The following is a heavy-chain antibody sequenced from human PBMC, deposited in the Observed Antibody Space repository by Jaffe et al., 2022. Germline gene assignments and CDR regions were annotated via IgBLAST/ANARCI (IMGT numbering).Heavy chain of an antibody. CDR2: INSDGSST. CDR3: ARGISGSYHYWYFDL. CDR1: GFTFSSYW. J-gene: IGHJ2*01. Sequence: EVQLVESGGGLVQPGGSLRLSCAASGFTFSSYWMHWVRQAPGKGLVWVSRINSDGSSTSYADSVKGRFTISRDNAKNTLYLQMNSLRAEDTAVYYCARGISGSYHYWYFDLWGRGTLVTVSS. D-gene: IGHD1-26*01. V-gene: IGHV3-74*01.